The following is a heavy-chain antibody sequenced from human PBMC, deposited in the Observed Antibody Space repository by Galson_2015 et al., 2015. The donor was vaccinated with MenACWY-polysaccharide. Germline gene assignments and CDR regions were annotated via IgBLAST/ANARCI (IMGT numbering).Heavy chain of an antibody. CDR2: IHATGSP. CDR3: ARRSLDNWYFDL. D-gene: IGHD1-1*01. CDR1: HDSITSSY. Sequence: QVQLQQSGPGLVKPSETLSLTCTVSHDSITSSYWSWIRQSADKGLEYLGRIHATGSPAYNPSFRSRVAMSVDLPRNQLSLGLVSVTASDTAIYYCARRSLDNWYFDLWGRGTLVIVSS. J-gene: IGHJ2*01. V-gene: IGHV4-4*07.